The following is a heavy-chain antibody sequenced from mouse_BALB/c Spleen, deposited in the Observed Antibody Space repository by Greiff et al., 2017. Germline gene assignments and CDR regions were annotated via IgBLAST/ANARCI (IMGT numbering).Heavy chain of an antibody. CDR3: ARDGNYPLDY. CDR2: ISSGSSTI. D-gene: IGHD2-1*01. J-gene: IGHJ2*01. V-gene: IGHV5-17*02. Sequence: EVQGVESGGGLVQPGGSRKLSCAASGFTFSSFGMHWVRQAPEKGLEWVAYISSGSSTIYYADTVKGRFTISRDNPKNTLFLQMTSLRSEDTAMYYCARDGNYPLDYWGQGTTLTVSS. CDR1: GFTFSSFG.